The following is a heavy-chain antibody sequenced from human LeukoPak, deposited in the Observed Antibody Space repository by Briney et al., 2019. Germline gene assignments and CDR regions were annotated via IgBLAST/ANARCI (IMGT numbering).Heavy chain of an antibody. J-gene: IGHJ5*02. D-gene: IGHD3-10*01. CDR2: IDSDGSGA. V-gene: IGHV3-74*01. Sequence: GRSLRLSCAASGFTFSSYWMHWVRQAPGMGLVWVSRIDSDGSGASYADSVKGRFTISRDNAKNTLYLQMNSLRAEDTAVYYCARIGPSGSGSYFFLDPWGQGTLVTVSS. CDR3: ARIGPSGSGSYFFLDP. CDR1: GFTFSSYW.